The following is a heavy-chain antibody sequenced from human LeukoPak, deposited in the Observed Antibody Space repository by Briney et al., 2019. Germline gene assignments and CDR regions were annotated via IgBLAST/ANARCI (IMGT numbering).Heavy chain of an antibody. J-gene: IGHJ6*02. Sequence: SETLSLTCTVSGGSISSYYWSWIRQPPGKGLEWIGYIYYSGSTNYNPSLKSRVTISVDTSKNQFSLKLSSVTAADTAVYYCPRESIPYYYGMDVWGQGTTVTVSS. CDR1: GGSISSYY. V-gene: IGHV4-59*01. CDR3: PRESIPYYYGMDV. CDR2: IYYSGST. D-gene: IGHD3-3*02.